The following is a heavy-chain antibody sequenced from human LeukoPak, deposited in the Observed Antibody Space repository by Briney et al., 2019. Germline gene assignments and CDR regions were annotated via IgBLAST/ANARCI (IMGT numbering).Heavy chain of an antibody. CDR1: GYSISSGYY. J-gene: IGHJ4*02. D-gene: IGHD1-26*01. Sequence: SETLSLTCTVSGYSISSGYYWGWIRQPPGKGLEWIGSIYHSGSAYYNPSLKSRVTISVDTSKNQFSLKLSSVTAADTAVYYCARELEGATGGDYWGQGTLVTVSS. CDR2: IYHSGSA. CDR3: ARELEGATGGDY. V-gene: IGHV4-38-2*02.